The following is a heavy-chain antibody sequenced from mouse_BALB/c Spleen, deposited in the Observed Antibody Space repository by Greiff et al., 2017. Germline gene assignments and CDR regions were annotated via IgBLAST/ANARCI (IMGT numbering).Heavy chain of an antibody. J-gene: IGHJ4*01. CDR3: ARRGLRPYYYAMDY. CDR1: GFTFSSYG. D-gene: IGHD2-4*01. V-gene: IGHV5-6*01. Sequence: EVQLVESGGDLVKPGGSLKLSCAASGFTFSSYGMSWVRQTPDKRLEWVATISSGGSYTYYPDSVKGRFTISRDNAKNTLYLQMSSLKSEDTAMYYCARRGLRPYYYAMDYWGQGTSVTVSS. CDR2: ISSGGSYT.